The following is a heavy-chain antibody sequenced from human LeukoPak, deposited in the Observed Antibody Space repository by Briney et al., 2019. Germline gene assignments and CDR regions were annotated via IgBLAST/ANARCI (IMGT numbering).Heavy chain of an antibody. D-gene: IGHD3-10*01. CDR1: GYTFTDYY. J-gene: IGHJ4*02. CDR2: INPNSGDT. Sequence: ASVKVSCKASGYTFTDYYMHWVRQAPGQGLEWMGWINPNSGDTYYAPKFQGRVTMTRDTSISTAYMELSRLRSDDTAVYYCAGAQGWFGSGSSFDYWGQGTLVTVSS. V-gene: IGHV1-2*02. CDR3: AGAQGWFGSGSSFDY.